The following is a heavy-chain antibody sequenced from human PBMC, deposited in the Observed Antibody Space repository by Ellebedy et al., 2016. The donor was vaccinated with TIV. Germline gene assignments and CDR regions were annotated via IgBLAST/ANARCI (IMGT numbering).Heavy chain of an antibody. CDR3: ARGISSGYDHFDY. CDR1: GFTFSDYY. Sequence: PGGSLRLSCAASGFTFSDYYMSWIRQAPGKGLEWVSYISSSGSTIYYADSVKGRFTISRDNAKNSLYLQMNNLRAEDTAVYYCARGISSGYDHFDYWGQGTLVTVSS. J-gene: IGHJ4*02. D-gene: IGHD5-12*01. CDR2: ISSSGSTI. V-gene: IGHV3-11*04.